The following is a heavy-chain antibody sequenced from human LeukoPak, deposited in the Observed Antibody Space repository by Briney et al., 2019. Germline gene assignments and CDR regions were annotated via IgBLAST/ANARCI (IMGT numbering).Heavy chain of an antibody. V-gene: IGHV3-7*02. Sequence: PSETLSLTCTVSGGSISSYYWSWVRQAPGKGLEWVANIKEDGTVKYYVESVKDRFAISRDNAKNSLYLQMNSLRAEDTAVYYCATSITMFDYWGQGTLVTVSS. CDR1: GGSISSYY. J-gene: IGHJ4*02. CDR2: IKEDGTVK. CDR3: ATSITMFDY. D-gene: IGHD3-10*01.